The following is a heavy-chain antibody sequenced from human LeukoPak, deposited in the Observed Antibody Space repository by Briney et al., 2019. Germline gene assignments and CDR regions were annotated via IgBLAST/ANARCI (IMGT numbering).Heavy chain of an antibody. CDR3: ARAPGQQLVLGAFDI. V-gene: IGHV4-38-2*02. CDR1: GYSISSGYY. CDR2: IYHSGST. D-gene: IGHD6-13*01. Sequence: PSETLSLTCTVSGYSISSGYYWGWIRQPPGQGLEWIGSIYHSGSTYYNPSLKSRVTISVDTSKNQFSLKLSSVTAADTAVYYCARAPGQQLVLGAFDIWGQGTMVTVSS. J-gene: IGHJ3*02.